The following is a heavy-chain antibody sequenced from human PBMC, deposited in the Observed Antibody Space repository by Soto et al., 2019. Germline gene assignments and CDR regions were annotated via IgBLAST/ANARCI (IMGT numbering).Heavy chain of an antibody. J-gene: IGHJ6*02. Sequence: LRLSCAASGFTFSSYSMNWVRQAPGRGLEWVSSISSSSSYIYYADSVKGRFTISRDNAKNSLYLQMNSLRAEDTAVYYCARVTEDTAMVMAIYYYGMDVWGQGTTVTVSS. D-gene: IGHD5-18*01. V-gene: IGHV3-21*01. CDR2: ISSSSSYI. CDR3: ARVTEDTAMVMAIYYYGMDV. CDR1: GFTFSSYS.